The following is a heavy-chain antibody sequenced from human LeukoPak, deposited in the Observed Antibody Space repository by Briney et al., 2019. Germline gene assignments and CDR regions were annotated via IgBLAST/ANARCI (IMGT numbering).Heavy chain of an antibody. V-gene: IGHV3-23*01. CDR3: AKDGVGTTTFDY. Sequence: GGSLRLSCAASGFTFSSYGMHWIRQAPGKGLEWVSYLSGSATYYADSVKGRFTISRDNSKNTLYLQMNSLRAEDTAVYYCAKDGVGTTTFDYWGQGTLVTVSS. CDR2: LSGSAT. J-gene: IGHJ4*02. D-gene: IGHD1-26*01. CDR1: GFTFSSYG.